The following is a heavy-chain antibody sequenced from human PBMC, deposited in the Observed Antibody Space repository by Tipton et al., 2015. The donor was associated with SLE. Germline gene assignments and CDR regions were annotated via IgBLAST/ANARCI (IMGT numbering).Heavy chain of an antibody. J-gene: IGHJ4*02. D-gene: IGHD6-13*01. CDR1: GGSITSGAYY. Sequence: TLSLTCTVSGGSITSGAYYWGLIRQHPGKGLEWIGYISDSGTLYYNPSLKSRVTISVDRSKNQFSLNLSSVTAADTAVHYCARDLGMGSSPKRGYVDYWGQGTLVTVSS. CDR3: ARDLGMGSSPKRGYVDY. V-gene: IGHV4-31*03. CDR2: ISDSGTL.